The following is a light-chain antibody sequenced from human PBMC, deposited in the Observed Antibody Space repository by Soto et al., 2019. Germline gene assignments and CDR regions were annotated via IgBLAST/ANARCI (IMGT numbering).Light chain of an antibody. CDR3: CSYAGSYRYV. V-gene: IGLV2-11*01. CDR1: SSDVGGYNY. J-gene: IGLJ1*01. CDR2: DVS. Sequence: QSALTQPRSVSGSPGQSVTISCTGTSSDVGGYNYVSWYQQHPGKAPKLMIYDVSKRPSGVPDRFSGSKSGNAASLTISGLHAEEAADYYCCSYAGSYRYVFGTGTKLTVL.